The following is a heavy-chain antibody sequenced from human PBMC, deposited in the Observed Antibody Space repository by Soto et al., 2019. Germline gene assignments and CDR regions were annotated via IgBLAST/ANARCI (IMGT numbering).Heavy chain of an antibody. Sequence: QVQLVESGGGVVQPGRSLRLSCAASGFTFSSYAMHWVRQAPGKGLEWVAVISYDGSNKYYADSVKGRFIISRDISKNTLFLQMNSLRAEDTAVYYCARGPFTTVTTFDYWGQGTLVTVSS. CDR1: GFTFSSYA. CDR3: ARGPFTTVTTFDY. V-gene: IGHV3-30-3*01. CDR2: ISYDGSNK. J-gene: IGHJ4*02. D-gene: IGHD4-17*01.